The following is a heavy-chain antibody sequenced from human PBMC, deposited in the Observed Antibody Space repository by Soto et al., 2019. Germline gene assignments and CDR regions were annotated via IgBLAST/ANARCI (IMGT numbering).Heavy chain of an antibody. J-gene: IGHJ5*02. CDR1: GFTFSSYW. D-gene: IGHD6-6*01. V-gene: IGHV3-7*03. CDR3: ATDVIAARPFWFDP. Sequence: PGGSLRLSCAASGFTFSSYWMSWVRQAPGKGLEWVANIKQDGSEKYYVDSVKGRFTISRDNAKNSLYLQMNSLRAEDTAVYYCATDVIAARPFWFDPWGQGTLVTVSS. CDR2: IKQDGSEK.